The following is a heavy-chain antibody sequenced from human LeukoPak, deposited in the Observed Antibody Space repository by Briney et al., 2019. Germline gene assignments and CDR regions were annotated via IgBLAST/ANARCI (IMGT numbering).Heavy chain of an antibody. V-gene: IGHV4-39*07. CDR3: ARDQNNAYSSSWRRPFYYYYYGMDV. CDR2: IYHSGST. D-gene: IGHD6-13*01. Sequence: SETLSLTCTVSGGSISSSSYYWGWIRQPPGKGLEWIGEIYHSGSTNYNPSLKSRVTISVDKSKNQFSLKLSSVTAADTAVYYCARDQNNAYSSSWRRPFYYYYYGMDVWGQGTTVTVSS. J-gene: IGHJ6*02. CDR1: GGSISSSSYY.